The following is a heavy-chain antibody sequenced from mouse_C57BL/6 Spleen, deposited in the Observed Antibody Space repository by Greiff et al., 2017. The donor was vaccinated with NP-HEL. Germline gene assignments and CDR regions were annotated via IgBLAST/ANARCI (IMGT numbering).Heavy chain of an antibody. J-gene: IGHJ3*01. CDR3: APSYYYGSSSWFAY. V-gene: IGHV14-3*01. Sequence: SVAELVRPGASVKLSCTASGFNIKNTYMHWVKQRPEQGLEWIGRIDPANGNTKYAPKFQGKATITADTSSNTAYLQLSSLTSEDTAIYYCAPSYYYGSSSWFAYWGQGTLVTVSA. D-gene: IGHD1-1*01. CDR1: GFNIKNTY. CDR2: IDPANGNT.